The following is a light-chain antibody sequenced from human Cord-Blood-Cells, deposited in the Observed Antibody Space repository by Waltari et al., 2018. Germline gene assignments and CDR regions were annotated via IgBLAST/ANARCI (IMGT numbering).Light chain of an antibody. J-gene: IGLJ3*02. CDR3: CSYAGSSTLV. Sequence: QSALTQPASVSGSPGQXIXXSCXGTSSDVGSYNLVPWYQQHPGKAPKLMIYEGSKRPSGVSNRFSGSKSGNTASLTISGLQAEDEADYYCCSYAGSSTLVFGGGTKLTVL. V-gene: IGLV2-23*01. CDR2: EGS. CDR1: SSDVGSYNL.